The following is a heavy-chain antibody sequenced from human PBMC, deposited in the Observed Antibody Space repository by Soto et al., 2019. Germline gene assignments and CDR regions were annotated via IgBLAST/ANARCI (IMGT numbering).Heavy chain of an antibody. CDR3: TKTQRPYYDAGGFDY. Sequence: VGSLRLSCATSGFTFGEYAMHWVRQAPGKGLEWVSLISWDGGSTYYTDSVEGRFTISRDNSKNSVFLQMNNLRAEDTALYYCTKTQRPYYDAGGFDYWGQGTLVTVSS. D-gene: IGHD3-22*01. CDR1: GFTFGEYA. CDR2: ISWDGGST. J-gene: IGHJ4*02. V-gene: IGHV3-43D*04.